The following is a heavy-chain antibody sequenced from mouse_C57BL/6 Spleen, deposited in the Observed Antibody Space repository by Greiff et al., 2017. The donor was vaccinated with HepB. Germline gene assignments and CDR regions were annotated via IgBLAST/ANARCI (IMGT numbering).Heavy chain of an antibody. CDR3: ARSYSTLYAMDY. Sequence: QVQLQQPGAELVRPGSSVKLSCKASGYTFTSYWMDWVKQRPGQGLEWIGNIYPSDSETHYNQKFKDKATLTVDKSSSTAYMQLSSLTSEDSAVYYCARSYSTLYAMDYWGQGTSVTVSS. CDR1: GYTFTSYW. CDR2: IYPSDSET. D-gene: IGHD2-5*01. V-gene: IGHV1-61*01. J-gene: IGHJ4*01.